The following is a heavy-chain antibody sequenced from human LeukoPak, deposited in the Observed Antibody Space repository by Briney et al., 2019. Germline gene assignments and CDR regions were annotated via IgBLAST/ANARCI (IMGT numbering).Heavy chain of an antibody. Sequence: SETLSLTCSVSGGSISSHFWTWIRQPPGKGLEWIGYVYYSGSTNYNPSLKSRVTISVDTSKNQFSLKLSSVTAADTTVYYCASSGIVGATTYWFDPWGQGTLVTVSS. J-gene: IGHJ5*02. CDR1: GGSISSHF. CDR2: VYYSGST. V-gene: IGHV4-59*11. CDR3: ASSGIVGATTYWFDP. D-gene: IGHD1-26*01.